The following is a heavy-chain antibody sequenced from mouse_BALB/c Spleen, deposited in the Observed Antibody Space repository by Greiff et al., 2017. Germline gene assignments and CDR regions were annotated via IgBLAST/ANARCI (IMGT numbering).Heavy chain of an antibody. D-gene: IGHD3-1*01. CDR3: ARYARAMDY. CDR1: GYSFTGYN. Sequence: EVKLMESGPELGKPGASVKISCKASGYSFTGYNMYWVKQSHRKSLEWIGYIDPYNGGTSYNQKSKGKATLTVDKSSSTAYMHLNSLTSEDSAIYYCARYARAMDYWGQGTSVTVSS. V-gene: IGHV1S135*01. CDR2: IDPYNGGT. J-gene: IGHJ4*01.